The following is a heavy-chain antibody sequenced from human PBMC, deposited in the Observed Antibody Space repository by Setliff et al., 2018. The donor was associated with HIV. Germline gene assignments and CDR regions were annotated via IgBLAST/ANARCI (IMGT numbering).Heavy chain of an antibody. CDR3: ARVPVAGTARGVFDI. J-gene: IGHJ3*02. D-gene: IGHD6-19*01. Sequence: SETLSLTCTVSGGSISSEDYYWTWIRQPAGKTLEWIGRTSVSGSATYNPSLKSRVTISIATSKGQFSLRLHSVTAADTAVYHCARVPVAGTARGVFDIWGQGTMVTVSS. CDR2: TSVSGSA. CDR1: GGSISSEDYY. V-gene: IGHV4-61*02.